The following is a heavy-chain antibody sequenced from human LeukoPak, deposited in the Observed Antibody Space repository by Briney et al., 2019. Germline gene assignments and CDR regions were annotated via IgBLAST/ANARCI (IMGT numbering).Heavy chain of an antibody. CDR2: IIPIFDTA. V-gene: IGHV1-69*13. CDR3: ARVRYCSSTSCHHYYYYMDV. J-gene: IGHJ6*03. Sequence: GASVKVSCKASGGTFSSYAISWVRQAPGQGLEWMGGIIPIFDTANYAQKFQGRVTITADESTSTAYMELSSLRSEDTAVYYCARVRYCSSTSCHHYYYYMDVWGKGTTVTVSS. D-gene: IGHD2-2*01. CDR1: GGTFSSYA.